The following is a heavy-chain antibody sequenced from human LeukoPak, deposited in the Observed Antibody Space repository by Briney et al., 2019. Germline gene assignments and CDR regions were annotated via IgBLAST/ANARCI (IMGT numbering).Heavy chain of an antibody. CDR3: ARENTDLTFDY. Sequence: ASVKVSCKASGYIFTNYYMHWVRQVPGQGLEWMGIINPSGGSTSYAQKLQGRVTMTTDTSTSTAYMELRSLRSDDTAVYYCARENTDLTFDYWGQGTLVTVSS. V-gene: IGHV1-46*01. D-gene: IGHD5-18*01. J-gene: IGHJ4*02. CDR2: INPSGGST. CDR1: GYIFTNYY.